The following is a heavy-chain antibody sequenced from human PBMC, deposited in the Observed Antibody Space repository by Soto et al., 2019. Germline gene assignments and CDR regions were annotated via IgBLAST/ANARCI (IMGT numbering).Heavy chain of an antibody. V-gene: IGHV4-4*02. CDR1: GRSIRSNNW. J-gene: IGHJ4*02. Sequence: SETLSLTCALSGRSIRSNNWWSWVRQPPGKGLEWIGEIFHSGSTHYSPSLKSRVTISVDKSKNQFSLKLTSVTAADTAVYYCARVYSGSYSDYWGQATLVTVS. CDR3: ARVYSGSYSDY. CDR2: IFHSGST. D-gene: IGHD1-26*01.